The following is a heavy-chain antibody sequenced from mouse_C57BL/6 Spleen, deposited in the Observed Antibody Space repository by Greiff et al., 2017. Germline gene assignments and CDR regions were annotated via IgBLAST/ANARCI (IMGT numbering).Heavy chain of an antibody. CDR2: IYPGDGDT. D-gene: IGHD1-1*01. V-gene: IGHV1-82*01. CDR1: GYAFSSSW. J-gene: IGHJ1*03. CDR3: ARDLYYGSSYRYFDV. Sequence: VQLQQSGPELVKPGASVKISCKASGYAFSSSWMNWVKQRPGKGLEWIGRIYPGDGDTNYNGKFKGKATLTAYKSSSTAYMQLSSLTSEDSAVYFCARDLYYGSSYRYFDVWGTGTTVTVSS.